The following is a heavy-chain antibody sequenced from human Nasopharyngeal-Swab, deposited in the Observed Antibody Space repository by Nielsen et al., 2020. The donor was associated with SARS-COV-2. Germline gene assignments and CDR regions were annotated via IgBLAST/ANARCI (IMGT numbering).Heavy chain of an antibody. Sequence: WVRQAPGQGLEWIGGIITMFNTPNYAQKFQGRATISADESTSTAYMEVSSLTSEDTAVYYCAKKRVDLLDDYFFDSWGQGTLVTVSS. CDR3: AKKRVDLLDDYFFDS. J-gene: IGHJ4*02. CDR2: IITMFNTP. V-gene: IGHV1-69*01. D-gene: IGHD1-26*01.